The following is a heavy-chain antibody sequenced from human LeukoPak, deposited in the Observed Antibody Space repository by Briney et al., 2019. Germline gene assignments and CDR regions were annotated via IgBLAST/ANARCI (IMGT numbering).Heavy chain of an antibody. CDR3: ARGRYFWTY. J-gene: IGHJ4*02. CDR1: GGSFSGYY. V-gene: IGHV4-34*01. D-gene: IGHD3/OR15-3a*01. Sequence: PSETLSLTCAVYGGSFSGYYWSWIRQPPGKGLEWIGEINHSGSTNYNLSLKSRVTISVDTSKNQFSLKLSSVTAADTAVYYCARGRYFWTYWGQGTLVTVSS. CDR2: INHSGST.